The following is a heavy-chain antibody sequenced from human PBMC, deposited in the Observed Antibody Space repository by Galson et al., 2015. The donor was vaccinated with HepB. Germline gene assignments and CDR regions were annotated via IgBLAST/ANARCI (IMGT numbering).Heavy chain of an antibody. D-gene: IGHD3-10*01. CDR3: AKDGLYYGSGTHSNAMDV. V-gene: IGHV3-30*18. Sequence: LRLSCAASGFRFNTYGIHWVRQAPGRGLQWVAFISYDGSNRYYGDSVKGRFTISRDNAKTTLYLQMNGLRGEDTAVYYHAKDGLYYGSGTHSNAMDVWGQGTTVIVSS. CDR1: GFRFNTYG. J-gene: IGHJ6*02. CDR2: ISYDGSNR.